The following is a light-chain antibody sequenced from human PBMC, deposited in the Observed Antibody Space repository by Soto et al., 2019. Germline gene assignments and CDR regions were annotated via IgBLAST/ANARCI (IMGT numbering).Light chain of an antibody. CDR3: QQYNNWPPWT. CDR2: GAS. CDR1: QSVSSN. V-gene: IGKV3-15*01. J-gene: IGKJ1*01. Sequence: EIVMTQSPATLSVSPGVRATLSCRASQSVSSNLAWYQQKPGQAPRLLIYGASTRATGIPARFSGSGSGTAFTLTISSLQSEDFAVYYCQQYNNWPPWTFGQGTKVEIK.